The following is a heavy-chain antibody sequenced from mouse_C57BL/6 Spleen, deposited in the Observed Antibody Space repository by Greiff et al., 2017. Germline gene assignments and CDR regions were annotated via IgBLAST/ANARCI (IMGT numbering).Heavy chain of an antibody. CDR3: ARGLLRYAMDY. CDR1: VYAFSSSW. CDR2: IYPGDGDT. J-gene: IGHJ4*01. D-gene: IGHD2-10*01. Sequence: VQLQQSGPELVKPGASVKISCKASVYAFSSSWMNWVKQRPGKGLEWIGRIYPGDGDTNYNGKFKGKATLTADKSSSTAYMQLSSLTSEDSAVYFCARGLLRYAMDYWGQGTSVTVSS. V-gene: IGHV1-82*01.